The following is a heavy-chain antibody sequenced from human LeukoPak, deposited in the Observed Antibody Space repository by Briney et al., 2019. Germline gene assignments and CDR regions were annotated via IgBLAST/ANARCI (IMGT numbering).Heavy chain of an antibody. CDR3: AKDPDILTGYYNDY. D-gene: IGHD3-9*01. CDR2: ISGSGGST. Sequence: PGGSLRLSCAASGFTFSSYGMSWVRQAPGKGLEWVSAISGSGGSTYYADSVKGRFTISRDNSKNTLYLQMNSLRAEDTAVYYCAKDPDILTGYYNDYWGQGTLVTVSS. J-gene: IGHJ4*02. V-gene: IGHV3-23*01. CDR1: GFTFSSYG.